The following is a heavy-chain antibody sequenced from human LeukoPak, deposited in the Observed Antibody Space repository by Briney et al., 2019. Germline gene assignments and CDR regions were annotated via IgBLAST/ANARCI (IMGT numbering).Heavy chain of an antibody. V-gene: IGHV3-74*01. J-gene: IGHJ4*02. Sequence: GGSLRLPCAASGFTFSSYWMHWVRQTPGKGLVWVSRINGAGSSISYADSVKGRVTISRDNAKNTLYLQMNNLRAEDTAVYYCARGGDYKNDYWGQGTLVTVSS. CDR1: GFTFSSYW. CDR3: ARGGDYKNDY. CDR2: INGAGSSI. D-gene: IGHD4-17*01.